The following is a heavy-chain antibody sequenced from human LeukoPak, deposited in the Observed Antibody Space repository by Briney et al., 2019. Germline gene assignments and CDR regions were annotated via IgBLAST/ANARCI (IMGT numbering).Heavy chain of an antibody. V-gene: IGHV1-2*02. Sequence: VASVKVSCKASGYTFTGYYMHWVRQAPGQGLEWMGWINPASGATYYAQKFQDRVTMTRDTSITTGYMELSRLISDDTAMYYCASYYDRSGCHPSRFDSWGQGTLVTVSA. CDR1: GYTFTGYY. J-gene: IGHJ4*02. CDR3: ASYYDRSGCHPSRFDS. D-gene: IGHD3-22*01. CDR2: INPASGAT.